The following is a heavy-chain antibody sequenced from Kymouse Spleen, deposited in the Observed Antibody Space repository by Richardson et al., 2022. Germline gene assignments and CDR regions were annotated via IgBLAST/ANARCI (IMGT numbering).Heavy chain of an antibody. D-gene: IGHD1-7*01. CDR3: AVNWNYGDDAFDI. V-gene: IGHV4-34*01. J-gene: IGHJ3*02. CDR1: GGSFSGYY. CDR2: INHSGST. Sequence: QVQLQQWGAGLLKPSETLSLTCAVYGGSFSGYYWSWIRQPPGKGLEWIGEINHSGSTNYNPSLKSRVTISVDTSKNQFSLKLSSVTAADTAVYYCAVNWNYGDDAFDIWGQGTMVTVSS.